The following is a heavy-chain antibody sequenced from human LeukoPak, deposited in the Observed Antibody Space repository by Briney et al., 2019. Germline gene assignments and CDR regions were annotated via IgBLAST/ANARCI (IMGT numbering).Heavy chain of an antibody. D-gene: IGHD6-19*01. Sequence: ASVKVSFKASGYTFTVYYMHWVRQAPGQGLEWMGWINPNSGGTNYAQKFQGRATMTRDTSISTAYMELSRLRSDDTAVYYCAIHSFSSSGWLEYYYWGQGTLVTVSS. V-gene: IGHV1-2*02. CDR3: AIHSFSSSGWLEYYY. J-gene: IGHJ4*02. CDR1: GYTFTVYY. CDR2: INPNSGGT.